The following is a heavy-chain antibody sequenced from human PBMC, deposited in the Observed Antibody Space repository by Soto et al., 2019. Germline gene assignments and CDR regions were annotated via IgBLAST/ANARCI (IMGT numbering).Heavy chain of an antibody. CDR1: GDSVSTNSAT. D-gene: IGHD1-26*01. V-gene: IGHV6-1*01. Sequence: SQTLSLTCAISGDSVSTNSATWDWIRQSPSRGLEWLGRTYYRSKWYNDYAVSVKSRITINPDTSKNQFSLQLNSVTPEDTAVYYCAREVGAKRYYGMDVWGQGTTVTVSS. CDR3: AREVGAKRYYGMDV. CDR2: TYYRSKWYN. J-gene: IGHJ6*02.